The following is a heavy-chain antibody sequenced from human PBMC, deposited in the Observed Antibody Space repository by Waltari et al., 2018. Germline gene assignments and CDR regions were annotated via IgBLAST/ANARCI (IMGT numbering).Heavy chain of an antibody. Sequence: EVQLVESGGGLVQPGGSLRLSCAASGCTFRTYWMCRVRRAPGKWLGGDANVKKDGREKYDGASGKGRCTSPRENAKNSLYLQMNSLRAEDTAVYYCARDSGELMSYYYYYMDVWGKGTTVTVSS. D-gene: IGHD1-26*01. CDR2: VKKDGREK. V-gene: IGHV3-7*01. CDR1: GCTFRTYW. J-gene: IGHJ6*03. CDR3: ARDSGELMSYYYYYMDV.